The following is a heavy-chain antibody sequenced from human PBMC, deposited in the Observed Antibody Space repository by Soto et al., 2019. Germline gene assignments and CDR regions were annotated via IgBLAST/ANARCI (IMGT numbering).Heavy chain of an antibody. V-gene: IGHV4-30-4*01. J-gene: IGHJ5*01. CDR2: VYYRGSI. Sequence: TLSLTFTVSGDSISSPEYYWSWIRQAPGKGLELIGYVYYRGSIYYTPSFESRVSISIDTSKNQFSLRLTSVTAADSAVYFCARVTFTPNWFDSWGQGILVTVSS. CDR3: ARVTFTPNWFDS. CDR1: GDSISSPEYY. D-gene: IGHD3-16*01.